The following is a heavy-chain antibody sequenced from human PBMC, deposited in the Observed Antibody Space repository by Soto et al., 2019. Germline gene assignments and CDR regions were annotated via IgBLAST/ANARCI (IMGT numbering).Heavy chain of an antibody. D-gene: IGHD6-19*01. Sequence: ASVKVSCKASGYTFTSYGISWVRQAPGQGLEWMGWISAYNGNTNYAQKLQGRVTMTTDTSTSTAYMELRSLRSDDTAVYYCARGAKGSGGWYFRRRTPQPRNWFDPWGQGTLVTVSS. CDR3: ARGAKGSGGWYFRRRTPQPRNWFDP. J-gene: IGHJ5*02. CDR2: ISAYNGNT. V-gene: IGHV1-18*01. CDR1: GYTFTSYG.